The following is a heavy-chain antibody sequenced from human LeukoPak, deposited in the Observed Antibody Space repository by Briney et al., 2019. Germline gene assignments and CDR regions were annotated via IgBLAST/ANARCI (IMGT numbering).Heavy chain of an antibody. V-gene: IGHV4-59*01. J-gene: IGHJ4*02. CDR3: ARGYSSSWYMDY. CDR1: GGSISPYY. CDR2: VHYSGST. Sequence: PSETLSLTCTVSGGSISPYYWSWSRQPPGKGLEWIGYVHYSGSTKYNPSLKSRVTISLDTSKNQFSLKLSSVTAADTAVYYCARGYSSSWYMDYWGQGTLVTVSS. D-gene: IGHD6-13*01.